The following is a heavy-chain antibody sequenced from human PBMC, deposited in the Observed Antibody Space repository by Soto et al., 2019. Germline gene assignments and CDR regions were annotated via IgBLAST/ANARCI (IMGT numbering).Heavy chain of an antibody. J-gene: IGHJ6*02. Sequence: SETLSLTCAVYGGSFSGYYWSWIRQPPGKGLEWIGEINHSGSTNYNPSLESRVTISVDTSKNQFSLKLSSVTAADTAVYYCARGSMFSASQRRYNWNDGVVSRPYYYGMDVWGQGTTVTVSS. CDR1: GGSFSGYY. CDR3: ARGSMFSASQRRYNWNDGVVSRPYYYGMDV. D-gene: IGHD1-1*01. CDR2: INHSGST. V-gene: IGHV4-34*01.